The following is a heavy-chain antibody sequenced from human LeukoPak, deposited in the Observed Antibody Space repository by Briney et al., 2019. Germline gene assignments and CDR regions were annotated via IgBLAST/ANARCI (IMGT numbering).Heavy chain of an antibody. CDR1: GGSFSGYY. CDR3: ARGREVAATSSYYYYYFMDV. D-gene: IGHD2-15*01. J-gene: IGHJ6*03. V-gene: IGHV4-59*01. CDR2: IDDSVST. Sequence: PSETLSLTCAVYGGSFSGYYWNWIRQPPGKGLEWIGYIDDSVSTNYNPSLKSRVTISVDTSKNQFSLKVSSVTAADTAVYYCARGREVAATSSYYYYYFMDVWGKGTTVTVSS.